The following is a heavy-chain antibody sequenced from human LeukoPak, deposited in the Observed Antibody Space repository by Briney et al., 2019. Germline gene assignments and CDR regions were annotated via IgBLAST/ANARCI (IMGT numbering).Heavy chain of an antibody. CDR3: ARDSLDIVVVPAAISFDY. D-gene: IGHD2-2*01. Sequence: GGSLRLSCAASGFTFSSYGMHWVRQAPGKGLEWVAFIRYDGSNKYYADSVKGRFTISRDNSKNTLYLQMNSLRAEDTAVYYCARDSLDIVVVPAAISFDYWGQGTLVTVSS. CDR1: GFTFSSYG. CDR2: IRYDGSNK. J-gene: IGHJ4*02. V-gene: IGHV3-30*02.